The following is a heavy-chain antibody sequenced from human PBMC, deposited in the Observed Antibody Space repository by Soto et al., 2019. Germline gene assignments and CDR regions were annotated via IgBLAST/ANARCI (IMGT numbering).Heavy chain of an antibody. D-gene: IGHD3-22*01. V-gene: IGHV4-31*03. J-gene: IGHJ4*02. CDR1: GGSISSGGYY. Sequence: QVQLQESGPGLVKPSQTLSLTCTVSGGSISSGGYYWSWIRQHPGKGLEWIGYIYYSGSTYYNPSLKSRVTISVDTSKNHVSLKLSSVTAADTAGYYCASTPWTTDDSIALNWGKGTLVTVSS. CDR3: ASTPWTTDDSIALN. CDR2: IYYSGST.